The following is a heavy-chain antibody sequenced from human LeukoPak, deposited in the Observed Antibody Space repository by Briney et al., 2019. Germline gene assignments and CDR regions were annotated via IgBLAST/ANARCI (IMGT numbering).Heavy chain of an antibody. V-gene: IGHV3-30*18. CDR1: GFTFSSHG. CDR2: ISYDGSNK. Sequence: GGSLRLSCAASGFTFSSHGMHWVRQAPGKGLEWVAVISYDGSNKYYADSVKGRFTISRDNSKNTLYLQMNSLRAEDTAVYYCAKERPYVDTAMVGDYWGQGTLVTVSS. J-gene: IGHJ4*02. CDR3: AKERPYVDTAMVGDY. D-gene: IGHD5-18*01.